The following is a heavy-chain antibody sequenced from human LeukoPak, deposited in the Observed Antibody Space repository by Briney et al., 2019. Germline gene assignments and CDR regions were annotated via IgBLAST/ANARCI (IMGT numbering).Heavy chain of an antibody. CDR2: INPNSGGT. D-gene: IGHD2-15*01. J-gene: IGHJ3*01. CDR3: ARGYCSGGGCSVLDAFDG. V-gene: IGHV1-2*02. Sequence: ASLKVSCKAAGYTFTGYYMHWVRQAPGQGLEWMGWINPNSGGTNYAQKFQGRVTMTRDTSISTAYMELSTLRSEDTAIYYCARGYCSGGGCSVLDAFDGWGQGTMVTVSS. CDR1: GYTFTGYY.